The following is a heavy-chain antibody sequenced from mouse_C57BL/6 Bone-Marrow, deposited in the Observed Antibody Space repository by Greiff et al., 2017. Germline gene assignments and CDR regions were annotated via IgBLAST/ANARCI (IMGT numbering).Heavy chain of an antibody. V-gene: IGHV1-5*01. J-gene: IGHJ4*01. CDR3: TRTSYLFYAMDY. CDR1: GYTFTSYW. CDR2: IYPGNSDT. D-gene: IGHD2-12*01. Sequence: EVQLQQSGTVLARPGASVKMSCKTSGYTFTSYWMHWVKQRPGQGLEWIGAIYPGNSDTSYNQKFKGKAKLTAVTSASTAYLELSSLTNEGSAVYYCTRTSYLFYAMDYWGQGTSVTVSS.